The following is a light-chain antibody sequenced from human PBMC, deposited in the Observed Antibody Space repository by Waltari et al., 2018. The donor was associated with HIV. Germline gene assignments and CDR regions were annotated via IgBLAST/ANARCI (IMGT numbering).Light chain of an antibody. J-gene: IGLJ3*02. CDR1: ALPKKY. CDR3: LSADNSGTYWM. CDR2: KDS. Sequence: SYELTQPPSVSVSLGQMARITCSGEALPKKYTYWYQQKPGQAPVLVIYKDSKRPAGIPERFSGSSSGTIVTLTISGVQAEDEADYYCLSADNSGTYWMFGGGTKLTVL. V-gene: IGLV3-16*01.